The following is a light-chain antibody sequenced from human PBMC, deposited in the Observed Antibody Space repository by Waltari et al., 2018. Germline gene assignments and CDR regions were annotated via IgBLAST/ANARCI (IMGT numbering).Light chain of an antibody. V-gene: IGLV2-14*03. CDR1: SSDVGGYNY. CDR2: DVT. J-gene: IGLJ1*01. Sequence: QSALTQPVSVSGSPGQSITISCTGTSSDVGGYNYVSWYQHHPGKAPKVKIFDVTKRPSGVSNRFSGSKSGNTASLTISGLQAEDEADYYCSSYTSSSTSLYVFGTGTKVTVL. CDR3: SSYTSSSTSLYV.